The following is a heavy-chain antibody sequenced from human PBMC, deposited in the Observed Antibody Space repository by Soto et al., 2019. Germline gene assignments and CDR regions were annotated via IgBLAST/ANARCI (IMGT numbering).Heavy chain of an antibody. D-gene: IGHD6-13*01. CDR1: GGSFSGYY. J-gene: IGHJ6*02. CDR3: ARGCGLLRSSWYRYYYGMDV. Sequence: QVQLQQWGAGLLKPSETLSLTCAVYGGSFSGYYWSWIRQPPGKGLEWIGEINHSGSTNYNPSLKSRVTISVDTSKNEFSLRLSSVTAADTAVYYCARGCGLLRSSWYRYYYGMDVWGQGTTVTVSS. CDR2: INHSGST. V-gene: IGHV4-34*01.